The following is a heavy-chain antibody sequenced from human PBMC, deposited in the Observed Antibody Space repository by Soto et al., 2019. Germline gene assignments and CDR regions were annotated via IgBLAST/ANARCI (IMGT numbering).Heavy chain of an antibody. CDR1: GFSFSDYF. D-gene: IGHD2-21*02. V-gene: IGHV1-46*01. CDR3: ARTEGGGDCYRRHLDA. CDR2: INPSGDSR. J-gene: IGHJ5*02. Sequence: AVKVSCKASGFSFSDYFMHWVRQAPGQGLEWMGIINPSGDSRNYAQKFQGRVTITRDTSTSTVYMDLSSLRYEDTAVYYCARTEGGGDCYRRHLDAWGQGSRVTVAS.